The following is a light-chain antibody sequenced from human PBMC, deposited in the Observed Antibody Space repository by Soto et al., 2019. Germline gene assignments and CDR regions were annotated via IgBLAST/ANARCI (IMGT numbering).Light chain of an antibody. Sequence: EVVLTQSPATLSLSPGERAILSCRASQSVEKYLVWYQQKPGQAPRLLIYDTSNRATGIPARFSDSGSETDFTLTISSLEPEDFAVYYCQQRKHWPPLTFGGGTKVELK. CDR1: QSVEKY. V-gene: IGKV3-11*01. CDR3: QQRKHWPPLT. CDR2: DTS. J-gene: IGKJ4*01.